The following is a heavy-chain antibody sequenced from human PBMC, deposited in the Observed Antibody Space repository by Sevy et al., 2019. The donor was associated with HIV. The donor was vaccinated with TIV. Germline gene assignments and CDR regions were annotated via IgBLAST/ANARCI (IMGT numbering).Heavy chain of an antibody. Sequence: GGSLRLSCAASGFTFSSYAMSWVRQAPGKGLEWVSAISGSGGSTYYADSVKGRFTIPRDNSKNTPFLQMNSLRAEDTAVYYCANEALELELRNYYYGMDVWGQGTTVTVSS. D-gene: IGHD1-7*01. CDR1: GFTFSSYA. J-gene: IGHJ6*02. V-gene: IGHV3-23*01. CDR3: ANEALELELRNYYYGMDV. CDR2: ISGSGGST.